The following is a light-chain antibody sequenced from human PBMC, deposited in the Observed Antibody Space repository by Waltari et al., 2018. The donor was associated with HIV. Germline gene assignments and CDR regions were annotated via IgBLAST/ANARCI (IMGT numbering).Light chain of an antibody. Sequence: DIQMTQPPSSLSASVGDRVTITCRASQAISNNLAWYQQKPGKVPKLRIYGASTLQSGVPSRFSGSGSGTDFTLTISSLQPDDVATYYCQNYNSAPPTFGQGTRLDIK. CDR2: GAS. CDR1: QAISNN. CDR3: QNYNSAPPT. V-gene: IGKV1-27*01. J-gene: IGKJ5*01.